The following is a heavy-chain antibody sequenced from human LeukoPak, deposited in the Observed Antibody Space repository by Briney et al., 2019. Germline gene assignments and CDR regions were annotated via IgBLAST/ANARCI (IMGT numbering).Heavy chain of an antibody. CDR3: ARDRGEYAVFNWFDP. Sequence: ASVKVSCKASGYTFTGYYMHWVRQAPGQGLEWMGRINPNSGGTDYAQKFQGRVTMTRDTSISTAYMELSRLRSDDTAVYYCARDRGEYAVFNWFDPWGQGTLVTVSS. D-gene: IGHD2-8*01. V-gene: IGHV1-2*06. J-gene: IGHJ5*02. CDR1: GYTFTGYY. CDR2: INPNSGGT.